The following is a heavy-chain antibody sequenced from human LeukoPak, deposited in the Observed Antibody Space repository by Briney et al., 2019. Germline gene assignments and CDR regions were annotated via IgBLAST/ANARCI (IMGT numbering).Heavy chain of an antibody. Sequence: PGGSLRLSCAASDFNFITYAMSWVRQAPGKGLEWVANIKEDGSEKYYVDSVKGRFTISRDNAKNSLSLQVNSLRAEDTAVYYCARSRSGYYEDYWGQGTLVTVSS. CDR3: ARSRSGYYEDY. CDR2: IKEDGSEK. J-gene: IGHJ4*02. V-gene: IGHV3-7*01. CDR1: DFNFITYA. D-gene: IGHD3-22*01.